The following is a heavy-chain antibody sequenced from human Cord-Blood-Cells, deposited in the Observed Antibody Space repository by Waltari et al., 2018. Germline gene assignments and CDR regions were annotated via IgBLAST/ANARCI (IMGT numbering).Heavy chain of an antibody. D-gene: IGHD1-26*01. CDR3: ARSSRGIPASGISFDY. CDR1: GFTVSSNY. J-gene: IGHJ4*02. Sequence: EVQLVESGGGLIQPGGSLRLSCAASGFTVSSNYMSWVRPAPGKGLEWVSVIYSGGSTYYADSVKGRFTISRDNSKNTLYLQMNSLRAEDTAVYYCARSSRGIPASGISFDYWGQGTLVTVSS. CDR2: IYSGGST. V-gene: IGHV3-53*01.